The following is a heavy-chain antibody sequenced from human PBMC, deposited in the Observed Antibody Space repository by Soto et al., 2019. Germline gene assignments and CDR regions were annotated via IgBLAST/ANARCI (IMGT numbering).Heavy chain of an antibody. CDR1: GYSLTIDY. CDR2: INPSGGST. D-gene: IGHD2-15*01. Sequence: ASVKVYCKASGYSLTIDYRHWLRQAPGQGLEWMGIINPSGGSTSYAQKFQGRVTMTRDTSTSTVYMELSSLRSEDTAVYYCARDKGGSRLWWFDPWGQGILVTVSS. J-gene: IGHJ5*02. CDR3: ARDKGGSRLWWFDP. V-gene: IGHV1-46*01.